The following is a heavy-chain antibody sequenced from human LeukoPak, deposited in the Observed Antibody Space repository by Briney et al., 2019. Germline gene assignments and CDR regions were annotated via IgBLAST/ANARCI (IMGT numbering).Heavy chain of an antibody. CDR3: ARDKGQDAFDI. V-gene: IGHV4-59*01. CDR2: IYYSGST. CDR1: GCSISSYY. Sequence: SETLSLTCTVSGCSISSYYWSWIRQPPGKGLEWIGYIYYSGSTNYNPSLKSRVTISVDTFKNQFSLKLSSVTAADTAVYYCARDKGQDAFDIWGQGTMVTVSS. J-gene: IGHJ3*02.